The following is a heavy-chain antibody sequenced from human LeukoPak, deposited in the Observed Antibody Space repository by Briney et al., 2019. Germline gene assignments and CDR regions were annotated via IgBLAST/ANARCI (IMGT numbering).Heavy chain of an antibody. CDR1: GFRLSNSW. D-gene: IGHD3-16*02. J-gene: IGHJ4*02. CDR2: IKEDGSET. CDR3: VRDYLWGNYRSFDF. Sequence: GGSLRVSCAASGFRLSNSWMSWLRQAPGKGLEWVANIKEDGSETRYVDSVKGRFTMSRDNAKNSLYLQMNSLRVEDTAVYYCVRDYLWGNYRSFDFWGQGTLVTVSS. V-gene: IGHV3-7*01.